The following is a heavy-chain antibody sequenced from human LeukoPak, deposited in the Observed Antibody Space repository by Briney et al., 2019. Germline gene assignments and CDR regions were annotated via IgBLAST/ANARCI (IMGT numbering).Heavy chain of an antibody. Sequence: ASVKVSCKASGYTFTSYGISWVRQAPGQGLEWMGWISAYNGNTNYAQKLQGRVTMTTDTSTSTACMELRSLRSDDTAVYYCARVKEPAADYYYYMDVWGKGTTVTVSS. J-gene: IGHJ6*03. CDR1: GYTFTSYG. CDR3: ARVKEPAADYYYYMDV. D-gene: IGHD2-2*01. V-gene: IGHV1-18*01. CDR2: ISAYNGNT.